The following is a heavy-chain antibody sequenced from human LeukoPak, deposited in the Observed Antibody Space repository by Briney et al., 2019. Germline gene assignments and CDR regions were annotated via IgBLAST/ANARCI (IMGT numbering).Heavy chain of an antibody. CDR2: ISSSSSYI. CDR3: VSHRPNMFDWLLNWFDP. D-gene: IGHD3-9*01. J-gene: IGHJ5*02. Sequence: PGGSLRLSCAASGFTFSSYSMNWVRQAPGKGLEWVSSISSSSSYIYYADSVKGRFTISRDNAKNSLYLQMNSLRAEDTAVYYCVSHRPNMFDWLLNWFDPWGQGTLVTVSS. CDR1: GFTFSSYS. V-gene: IGHV3-21*01.